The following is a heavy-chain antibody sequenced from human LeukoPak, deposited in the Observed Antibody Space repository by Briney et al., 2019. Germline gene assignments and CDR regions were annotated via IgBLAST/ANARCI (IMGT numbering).Heavy chain of an antibody. CDR1: GFTVSSNY. CDR2: IYSGGST. Sequence: GGSLRLSCAASGFTVSSNYMSWVRQAPGKGLEWVSVIYSGGSTYYADSVKGRFTIPRDNSKNTLYLQMNSLRAEDTAVYYCARALHYYYGMDVWGQGTTVTVSS. J-gene: IGHJ6*02. V-gene: IGHV3-66*01. CDR3: ARALHYYYGMDV.